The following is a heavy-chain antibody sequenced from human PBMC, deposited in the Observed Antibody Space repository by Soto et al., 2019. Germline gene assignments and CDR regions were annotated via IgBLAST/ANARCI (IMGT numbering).Heavy chain of an antibody. Sequence: SDTLSLTCAVSGGSISGSNWWSWVRQPPGKGLEWIGDIYHSGSNNYNPSLKSRVTISVDKSKNQFSLKLSSVTAADTAVYYCARDDYGDPLDYWGQGTLVTVSS. D-gene: IGHD4-17*01. J-gene: IGHJ4*02. CDR2: IYHSGSN. CDR1: GGSISGSNW. V-gene: IGHV4-4*02. CDR3: ARDDYGDPLDY.